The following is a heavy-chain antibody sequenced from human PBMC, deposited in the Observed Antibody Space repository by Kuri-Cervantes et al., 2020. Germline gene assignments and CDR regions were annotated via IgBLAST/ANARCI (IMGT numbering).Heavy chain of an antibody. D-gene: IGHD6-13*01. Sequence: GESLKILCAASGFTFSSYAMHWVRQAPGKGLEWVAVISYDGSNKYYADSVKGRFTISRDNSKDTLYLQMNSLRAEDTAVYYCARGVGGIAGVRRWMDVWGQGTTVTVSS. V-gene: IGHV3-30-3*01. CDR1: GFTFSSYA. J-gene: IGHJ6*02. CDR2: ISYDGSNK. CDR3: ARGVGGIAGVRRWMDV.